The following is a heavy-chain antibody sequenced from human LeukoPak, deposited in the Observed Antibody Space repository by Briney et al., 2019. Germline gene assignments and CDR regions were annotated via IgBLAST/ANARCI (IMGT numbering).Heavy chain of an antibody. Sequence: SETLSLTCTVSGGSISSYYWSWIRQPPGKGLEWIGYIYYSGSTNYNPSLKSRVTISVDTSKNQLSLKLSSVTAADTAVYYCATGYSSSWYYFDYWGQGTLVTVSS. V-gene: IGHV4-59*01. CDR2: IYYSGST. CDR1: GGSISSYY. J-gene: IGHJ4*02. D-gene: IGHD6-13*01. CDR3: ATGYSSSWYYFDY.